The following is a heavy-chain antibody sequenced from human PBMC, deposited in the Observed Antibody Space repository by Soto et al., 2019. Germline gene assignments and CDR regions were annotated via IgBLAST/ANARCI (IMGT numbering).Heavy chain of an antibody. D-gene: IGHD3-3*01. CDR1: GGSISSGGYY. Sequence: PSETLSLTCTVSGGSISSGGYYWSWIRQHPGKGLEWIGYIYYSGSTNYNPSLKSRVTISIDTSKNQFSLKLSSVTAADTAVYYCARTYYDFWSGYWRWFDPWGQGTLVTVSS. CDR3: ARTYYDFWSGYWRWFDP. V-gene: IGHV4-61*08. CDR2: IYYSGST. J-gene: IGHJ5*02.